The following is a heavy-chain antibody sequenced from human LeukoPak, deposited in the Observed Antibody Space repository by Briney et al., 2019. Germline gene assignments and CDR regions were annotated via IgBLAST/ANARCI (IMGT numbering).Heavy chain of an antibody. J-gene: IGHJ4*02. Sequence: SETLSLTCTVSGGSISSSSYYWGWIRQPPGKGLEWIGSIYYSGSTYYNPSLKSRVTISVDTSKNQFSLELSSVTAADTAVYYCARTVVNYFDYWGQGTLVTVSS. CDR3: ARTVVNYFDY. CDR1: GGSISSSSYY. V-gene: IGHV4-39*01. CDR2: IYYSGST.